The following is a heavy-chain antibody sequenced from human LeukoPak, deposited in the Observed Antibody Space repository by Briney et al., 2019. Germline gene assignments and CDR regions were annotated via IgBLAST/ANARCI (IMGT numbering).Heavy chain of an antibody. J-gene: IGHJ3*02. V-gene: IGHV1-24*01. CDR2: FDPEDGET. D-gene: IGHD2-8*01. CDR3: ATGMVYAPTDAFDI. CDR1: GYTLTELS. Sequence: ASVKVSCKVSGYTLTELSMHWVRQAPGKGLEWMGGFDPEDGETIYAQKFQGRVTMTEDTSTDTAYMELSSLRSEDTVVYYCATGMVYAPTDAFDIWGQGTMVTVSS.